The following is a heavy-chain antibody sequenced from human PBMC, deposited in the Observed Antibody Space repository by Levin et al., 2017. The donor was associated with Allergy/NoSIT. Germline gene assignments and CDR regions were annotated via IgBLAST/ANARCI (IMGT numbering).Heavy chain of an antibody. CDR3: ARGPGELQVQGAFDI. CDR2: IYYSGST. D-gene: IGHD1-26*01. CDR1: GGSISSGDYY. J-gene: IGHJ3*02. Sequence: SETLSLTCTVSGGSISSGDYYWSWIRQPPGKGLEWIGYIYYSGSTYYNPSLKSRVTISVDTSKNQFSLKLSSVTAADTAVYYCARGPGELQVQGAFDIWGQGTMVTVSS. V-gene: IGHV4-30-4*01.